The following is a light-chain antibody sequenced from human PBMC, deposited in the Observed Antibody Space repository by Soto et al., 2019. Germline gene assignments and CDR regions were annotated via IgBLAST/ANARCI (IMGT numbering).Light chain of an antibody. CDR2: EGS. CDR1: IDNIGSYNL. J-gene: IGLJ1*01. CDR3: CSFAGTGTQYV. Sequence: QSVLTQPSSVSGSLGQSITISCIGTIDNIGSYNLVSWYQHKPGKAPKIIIFEGSKRPSGVSNRFSGSRSGNKASLTISGLQAEDEADYYCCSFAGTGTQYVFGTGTKVTV. V-gene: IGLV2-23*01.